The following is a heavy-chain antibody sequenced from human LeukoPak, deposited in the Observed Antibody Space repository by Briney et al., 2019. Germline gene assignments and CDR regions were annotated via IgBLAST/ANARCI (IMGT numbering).Heavy chain of an antibody. V-gene: IGHV4-34*01. D-gene: IGHD6-13*01. CDR1: GGSFSGYH. Sequence: LETLSLTCAVYGGSFSGYHWSWIRQPPGKGLEWIGEINHSGSTNYNPSLKSRVTISVDTSKNQFSLKLSSVTAADTAVYYCARGGRYSSSWYDYWGQGTLVTVSS. CDR3: ARGGRYSSSWYDY. J-gene: IGHJ4*02. CDR2: INHSGST.